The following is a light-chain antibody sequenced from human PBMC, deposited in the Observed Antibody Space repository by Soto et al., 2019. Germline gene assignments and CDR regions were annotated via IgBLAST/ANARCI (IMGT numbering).Light chain of an antibody. V-gene: IGKV3-15*01. Sequence: VLTQSPATLSLSPGDSATLSCRASQSVSSNLAWHQQKPGQAPRLLIYGESTRATGIPDRLSGSGSGTELNLTISRLQSEDFAVYYCQQYNNWPWTFGQGTKVDIK. CDR3: QQYNNWPWT. CDR1: QSVSSN. J-gene: IGKJ1*01. CDR2: GES.